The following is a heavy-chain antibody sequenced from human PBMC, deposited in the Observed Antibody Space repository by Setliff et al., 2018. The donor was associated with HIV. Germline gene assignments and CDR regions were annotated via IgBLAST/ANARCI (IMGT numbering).Heavy chain of an antibody. V-gene: IGHV4-61*02. CDR3: ARGPPFLEWTTAIDY. Sequence: PSETLSLTCTASGGSISSASYYWSWIRQPAGKGLEWIGRIYTSGITNYTPSLKSRVTISVDKSKNQFSLKLSSVTAADTAVYYCARGPPFLEWTTAIDYWGQGALVTVSS. CDR1: GGSISSASYY. CDR2: IYTSGIT. D-gene: IGHD3-3*01. J-gene: IGHJ4*02.